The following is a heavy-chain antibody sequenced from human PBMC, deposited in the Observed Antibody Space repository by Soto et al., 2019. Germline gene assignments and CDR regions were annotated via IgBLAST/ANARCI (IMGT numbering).Heavy chain of an antibody. CDR1: GFTFSSYD. V-gene: IGHV3-13*01. Sequence: GGSLRLSCAASGFTFSSYDMHWVRQATGKGLEWVSAIGTAGATYYPGSVKGRFTISRENAKNSSYLQMNSLRAGDTAVYYCARARYYDFWSGYGYYYYGMDVWGQGTTVTVSS. CDR2: IGTAGAT. J-gene: IGHJ6*02. CDR3: ARARYYDFWSGYGYYYYGMDV. D-gene: IGHD3-3*01.